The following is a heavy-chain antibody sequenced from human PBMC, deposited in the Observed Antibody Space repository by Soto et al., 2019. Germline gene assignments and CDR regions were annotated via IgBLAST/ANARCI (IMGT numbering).Heavy chain of an antibody. Sequence: EVQLLESGGGLVQPGGSLRLSCAASGFTFSSYAMSWVRQAPGKGLEWVSAISGGTSSTYYADSVKGRFTISRDNSKNTLYLQMNSLSAEDTAVYYCAKERWAAAGTPTLDYWSQGTLVTVSS. V-gene: IGHV3-23*01. CDR2: ISGGTSST. CDR3: AKERWAAAGTPTLDY. D-gene: IGHD6-13*01. CDR1: GFTFSSYA. J-gene: IGHJ4*02.